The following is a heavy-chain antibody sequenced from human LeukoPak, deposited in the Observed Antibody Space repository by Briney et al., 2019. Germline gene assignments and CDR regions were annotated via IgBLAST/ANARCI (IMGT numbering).Heavy chain of an antibody. D-gene: IGHD1-26*01. Sequence: GGSLRLSCAASGFTFSSYSMNWVRQAPGKGLEWVSYISSSKSTIYYADSVKGRFTISRDNAKNSLYLQMNSLRAEDTAVYYCARSLGVGATFFDYWGQGTLVTVSS. CDR2: ISSSKSTI. CDR3: ARSLGVGATFFDY. V-gene: IGHV3-48*04. CDR1: GFTFSSYS. J-gene: IGHJ4*02.